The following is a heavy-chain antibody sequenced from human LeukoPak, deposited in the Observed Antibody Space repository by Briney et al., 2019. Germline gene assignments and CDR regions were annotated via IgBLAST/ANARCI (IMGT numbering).Heavy chain of an antibody. CDR2: IHNSRGT. J-gene: IGHJ5*02. CDR1: GGSITSDIFY. Sequence: SETLSLTCTVSGGSITSDIFYWNWIRHHPGKGLEWIGSIHNSRGTSYNPSLESRLAISVDTSENQFFLKMSYVTAADTAMYYCGKVGGNSNSWGQGTLVTVSS. CDR3: GKVGGNSNS. V-gene: IGHV4-31*03. D-gene: IGHD4-23*01.